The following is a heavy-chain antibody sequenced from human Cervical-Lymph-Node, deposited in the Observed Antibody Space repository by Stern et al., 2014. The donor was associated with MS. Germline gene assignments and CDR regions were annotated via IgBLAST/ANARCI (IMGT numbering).Heavy chain of an antibody. J-gene: IGHJ4*02. D-gene: IGHD3-10*01. CDR2: MTGIGGNT. Sequence: EVQLVESGGGLVHPGGSLRLSCEASGFTFSSYTMTWVRQAPGKGLEGVSSMTGIGGNTSYTHSVKGRFTISRDNSRNTVDLQLHSLRAEDTALYHCAKDLPYASGRPDYWGQGTLVTVSS. CDR3: AKDLPYASGRPDY. CDR1: GFTFSSYT. V-gene: IGHV3-23*04.